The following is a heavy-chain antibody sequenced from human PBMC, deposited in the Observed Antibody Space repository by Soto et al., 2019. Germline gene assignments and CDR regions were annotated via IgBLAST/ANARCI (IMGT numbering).Heavy chain of an antibody. V-gene: IGHV3-9*01. CDR1: GFTFDDYA. CDR3: AKDRVDTAMDAFDY. D-gene: IGHD5-18*01. Sequence: SLRLSCAASGFTFDDYAMHWVRQAPGKGLEWVSGISWNSGSIGYADSVKGRFTISRDNAKNSLYLQMNSLRAEDTALYYCAKDRVDTAMDAFDYWGQGTLVTVSS. J-gene: IGHJ4*02. CDR2: ISWNSGSI.